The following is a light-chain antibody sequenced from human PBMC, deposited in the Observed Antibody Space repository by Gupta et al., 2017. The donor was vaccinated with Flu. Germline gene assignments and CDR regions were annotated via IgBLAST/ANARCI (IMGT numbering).Light chain of an antibody. CDR3: QQTHTMPHT. Sequence: DIQMTQSPSSLSASVGDRVIITCRASQSIHTYVNWYQQRPGNSPKLLIYGASSLQSGVPSRFSGTGSGTNFILTISIVHAGDFATYYCQQTHTMPHTFGQGTRLDIK. CDR2: GAS. CDR1: QSIHTY. V-gene: IGKV1-39*01. J-gene: IGKJ2*01.